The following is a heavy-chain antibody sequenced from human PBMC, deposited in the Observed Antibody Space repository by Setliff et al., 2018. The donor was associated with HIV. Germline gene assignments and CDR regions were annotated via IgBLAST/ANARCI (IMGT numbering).Heavy chain of an antibody. CDR1: GGSISSYY. V-gene: IGHV4-59*01. CDR3: ARVISSWSAYYIDY. CDR2: IYYSGST. Sequence: SETLSLTCTVSGGSISSYYWSWIRQPPGKGLKWIGYIYYSGSTNYNPSLKSRVTISVDTSENQFSLKLSSVAAADTAVYYCARVISSWSAYYIDYWGQGTLVTVSS. J-gene: IGHJ4*02. D-gene: IGHD3-3*01.